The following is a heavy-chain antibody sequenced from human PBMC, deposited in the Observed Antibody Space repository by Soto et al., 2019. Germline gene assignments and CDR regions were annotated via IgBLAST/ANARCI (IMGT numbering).Heavy chain of an antibody. Sequence: EVQLLDSGGGLVQPGGSLRVSCAASGFTFSSYAMNWVRQAPGKGLEWVSVISGSGGSTYYADSVKGRFTISRDNSKNTLYLQMNSLRAEDTAVYYCAMRGPGTYFDYWGQGTLVTVSS. CDR1: GFTFSSYA. J-gene: IGHJ4*02. V-gene: IGHV3-23*01. CDR2: ISGSGGST. CDR3: AMRGPGTYFDY. D-gene: IGHD6-13*01.